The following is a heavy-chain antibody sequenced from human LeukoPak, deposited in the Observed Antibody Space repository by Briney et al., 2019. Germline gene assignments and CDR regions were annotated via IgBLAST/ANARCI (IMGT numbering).Heavy chain of an antibody. J-gene: IGHJ4*02. V-gene: IGHV6-1*01. D-gene: IGHD3-9*01. CDR2: TYYRSKWYN. CDR1: GDSVSSNSAA. CDR3: AREGSELRYFDWLPKPLDY. Sequence: SQTLSLTCAISGDSVSSNSAAWNWIRQSPSRGLEWLGRTYYRSKWYNDYAVSVKSRITINPDTSKNQFSLQLNSVTPEDTAVYYCAREGSELRYFDWLPKPLDYWGQGTLVTVSS.